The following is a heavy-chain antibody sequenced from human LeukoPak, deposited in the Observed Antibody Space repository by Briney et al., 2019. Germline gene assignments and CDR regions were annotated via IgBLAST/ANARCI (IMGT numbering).Heavy chain of an antibody. Sequence: GGSLRLSCAASGFTFSSYGMHWVRQAPGKGLEWVAFIRYDGSNKYYADSVKGRFTISRDNSKNTLYLQMNSLRADDTAVYYCARDLHTAMVANGDYWGQGTLVTVSS. J-gene: IGHJ4*02. V-gene: IGHV3-30*02. D-gene: IGHD5-18*01. CDR1: GFTFSSYG. CDR2: IRYDGSNK. CDR3: ARDLHTAMVANGDY.